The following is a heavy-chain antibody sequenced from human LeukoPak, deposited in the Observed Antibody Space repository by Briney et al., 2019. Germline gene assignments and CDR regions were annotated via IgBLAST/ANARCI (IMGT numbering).Heavy chain of an antibody. D-gene: IGHD3-10*01. Sequence: GGSLRLSCAASGFTFSSYGMSWVRQAPGKGLEWVSAISGSGGSTYYADSVKGRFTISRDNSKNTLYLQMNSLRAEDTAVYYCAKYNYYGSGSYSSRGYNWFDPWGQGTLVTVSS. CDR2: ISGSGGST. CDR1: GFTFSSYG. V-gene: IGHV3-23*01. CDR3: AKYNYYGSGSYSSRGYNWFDP. J-gene: IGHJ5*02.